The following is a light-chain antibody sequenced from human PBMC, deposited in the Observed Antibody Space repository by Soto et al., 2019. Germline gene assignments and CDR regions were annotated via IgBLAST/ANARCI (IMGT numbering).Light chain of an antibody. CDR1: SSDVGGYNY. Sequence: SALTQPASVSGSPGQSITISCTGTSSDVGGYNYVSWYQQHPGKVPKLMIYEVSNRPSGVSDRFSGSKSGNTASLTISGLQAEDEADYYCSSYTISSTLVFGTGTKVTVL. CDR2: EVS. J-gene: IGLJ1*01. V-gene: IGLV2-14*01. CDR3: SSYTISSTLV.